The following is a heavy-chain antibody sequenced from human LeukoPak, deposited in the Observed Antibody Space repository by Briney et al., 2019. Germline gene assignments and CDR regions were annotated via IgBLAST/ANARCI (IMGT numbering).Heavy chain of an antibody. CDR1: GFTFSSYA. V-gene: IGHV3-30-3*01. CDR3: VCPFSSKNNYYYYGMDV. J-gene: IGHJ6*02. D-gene: IGHD1/OR15-1a*01. CDR2: ISYDGSNK. Sequence: GGSLRLSCAASGFTFSSYAMHWVRQAPGKGLEWVAVISYDGSNKYYADSVKGRFTISRDNAKNSLYLQMNSLRAEDTAVYYCVCPFSSKNNYYYYGMDVWGQGTTVTVSS.